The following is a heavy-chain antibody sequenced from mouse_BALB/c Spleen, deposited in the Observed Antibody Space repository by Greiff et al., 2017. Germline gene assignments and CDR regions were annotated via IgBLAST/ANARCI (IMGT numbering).Heavy chain of an antibody. D-gene: IGHD2-14*01. V-gene: IGHV1S56*01. J-gene: IGHJ4*01. CDR1: GYTFTSYY. CDR2: IYPGNVNT. CDR3: ARGEVRRGGYYAMDY. Sequence: SGPELVKPGASVRISCKASGYTFTSYYIHWVKQRPGQGLEWIGWIYPGNVNTKYNEKFKGKATLTADKSSSTAYMQLSSLTSEDSAVYFCARGEVRRGGYYAMDYWGQGTSVTVSS.